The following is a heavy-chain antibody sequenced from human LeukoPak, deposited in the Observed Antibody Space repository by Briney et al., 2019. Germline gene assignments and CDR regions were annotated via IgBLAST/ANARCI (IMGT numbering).Heavy chain of an antibody. V-gene: IGHV3-23*01. Sequence: GGSLRLSCAASGFTFSSYAMSWVRQAPGKGPEWVSAISGSGGSTYYADSVKGRFTISRDNSKNTLYLQMNSLRAEDTAVYYCAKESCSSTSCYPGGFDYWGQGTLVTVSS. D-gene: IGHD2-2*01. CDR3: AKESCSSTSCYPGGFDY. J-gene: IGHJ4*02. CDR1: GFTFSSYA. CDR2: ISGSGGST.